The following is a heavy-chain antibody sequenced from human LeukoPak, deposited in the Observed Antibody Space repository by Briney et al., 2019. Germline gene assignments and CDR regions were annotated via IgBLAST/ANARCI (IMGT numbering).Heavy chain of an antibody. V-gene: IGHV3-23*02. J-gene: IGHJ4*02. CDR2: MSGSGGST. CDR1: GFTFSSYV. CDR3: ARPYDTRGYFPDY. D-gene: IGHD3-22*01. Sequence: GGSLRLSCAASGFTFSSYVMSWVRQAPGKGLEWVSGMSGSGGSTYYGDSVKGRFTISRDNSKNTLYLQMNSLRAEDTAVYYCARPYDTRGYFPDYWGQGTLVTVSS.